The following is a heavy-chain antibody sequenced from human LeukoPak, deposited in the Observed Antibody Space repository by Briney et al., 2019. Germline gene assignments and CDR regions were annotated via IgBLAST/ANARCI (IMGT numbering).Heavy chain of an antibody. CDR2: ISSSGSTI. Sequence: PGGSLRLSCAASGFTFSDYYMSWIRQAPGKGLEWVSYISSSGSTIYYADSVKGRFTISRDNAKNSLYLQMNSLRAEDTAVYYCAKVVSSGYYRLIDYWGQGTLVTVSS. J-gene: IGHJ4*02. CDR3: AKVVSSGYYRLIDY. V-gene: IGHV3-11*04. CDR1: GFTFSDYY. D-gene: IGHD3-22*01.